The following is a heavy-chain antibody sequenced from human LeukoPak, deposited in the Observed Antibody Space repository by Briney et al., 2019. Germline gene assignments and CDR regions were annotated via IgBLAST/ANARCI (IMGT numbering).Heavy chain of an antibody. V-gene: IGHV3-48*03. CDR1: GSTFSSYE. D-gene: IGHD3-10*02. Sequence: GGSLRLSCAASGSTFSSYEINWVRQAPGKGLEWVSYISSSCSTIYYADSVKGRFTISRDNAKKSLYLQMNSLRAEDTAVYYCAELGITMIGGVWGKGTTVTISS. J-gene: IGHJ6*04. CDR2: ISSSCSTI. CDR3: AELGITMIGGV.